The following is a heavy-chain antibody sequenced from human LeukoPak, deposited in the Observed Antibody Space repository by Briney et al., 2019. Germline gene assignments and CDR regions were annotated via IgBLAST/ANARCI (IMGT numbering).Heavy chain of an antibody. J-gene: IGHJ4*02. CDR1: GYSISSGYY. D-gene: IGHD6-13*01. V-gene: IGHV4-38-2*02. Sequence: SETLSLTCTVSGYSISSGYYWGWIRQTPGKGLERIGSIYHSGNTYYNPSLKSRVTISVDTSKNQFSLKLSSVTAADTAVYYCARHGIAAAGTPDYWGQGTLVTVSS. CDR3: ARHGIAAAGTPDY. CDR2: IYHSGNT.